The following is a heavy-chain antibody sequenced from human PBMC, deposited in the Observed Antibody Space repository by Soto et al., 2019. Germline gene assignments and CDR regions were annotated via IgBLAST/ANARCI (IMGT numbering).Heavy chain of an antibody. V-gene: IGHV1-69*01. CDR3: ARGPGGGGYDCYDPYYYGMDV. J-gene: IGHJ6*01. CDR1: GGTFSSYA. CDR2: IIPIFGTA. D-gene: IGHD5-12*01. Sequence: QVQLVQSGAEVKKPGSSVKVSCKASGGTFSSYAISWVRQAPGQGLEWMGGIIPIFGTANYAQKFQGRVTIPADESTSTDYMQLSSLGSEDTAVYYCARGPGGGGYDCYDPYYYGMDVWGQGTTVTVSS.